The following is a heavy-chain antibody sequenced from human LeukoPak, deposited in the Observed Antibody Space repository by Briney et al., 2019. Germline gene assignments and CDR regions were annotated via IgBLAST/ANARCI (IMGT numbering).Heavy chain of an antibody. Sequence: GGSLRLSCATSGFTFSRYNMNWVRQAPGKGLEWVSAISGSGGSTYYADSVKGRFTISRDNSKNTLYLQMNSLRAEDTAVYYCAKDYSTYGNYYYYYMDVWGKGTTVTISS. CDR2: ISGSGGST. CDR1: GFTFSRYN. J-gene: IGHJ6*03. D-gene: IGHD3-10*01. V-gene: IGHV3-23*01. CDR3: AKDYSTYGNYYYYYMDV.